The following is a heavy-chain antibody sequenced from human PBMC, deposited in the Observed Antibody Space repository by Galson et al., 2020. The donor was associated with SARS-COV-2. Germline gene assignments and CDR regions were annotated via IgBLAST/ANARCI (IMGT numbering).Heavy chain of an antibody. CDR1: GFTFSSYA. Sequence: GGSLRLSCAASGFTFSSYAMHWVRQAPGKGLEWVAVISYDGSNKYYADSVKGRFTISRDNSKNTLYLQMNSLRAEDTAVYYCARDKSRGYGVDWFDPWGQGTLVTVSS. CDR2: ISYDGSNK. CDR3: ARDKSRGYGVDWFDP. V-gene: IGHV3-30-3*01. J-gene: IGHJ5*02. D-gene: IGHD5-12*01.